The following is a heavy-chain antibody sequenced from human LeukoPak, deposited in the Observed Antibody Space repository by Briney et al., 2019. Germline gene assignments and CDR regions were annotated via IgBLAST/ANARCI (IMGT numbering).Heavy chain of an antibody. Sequence: SETLSLTCTVSGGSISSGGYYWSWIRQHPGKGLEWIGYIYYSGSTYYNPSLKSRVTISVDTSKNQFSLELSSVTAADTAVYYCARASHYYDSSGYFAWWFDPWGQGTLVTVSS. CDR2: IYYSGST. V-gene: IGHV4-31*03. CDR3: ARASHYYDSSGYFAWWFDP. J-gene: IGHJ5*02. D-gene: IGHD3-22*01. CDR1: GGSISSGGYY.